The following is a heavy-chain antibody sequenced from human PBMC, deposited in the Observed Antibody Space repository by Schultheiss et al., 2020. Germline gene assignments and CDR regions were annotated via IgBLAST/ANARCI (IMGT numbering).Heavy chain of an antibody. CDR2: IRSKANSYAT. CDR1: GFTFSGSA. CDR3: TPHYYDSSGYSPMDY. Sequence: GGSLRLSCAASGFTFSGSAMHWVRQASGKGLEWVGRIRSKANSYATAYAASVKGRFTISRDDSKNTAYLQMNSLKTEDTAVYYCTPHYYDSSGYSPMDYWGQGTLVTVSA. D-gene: IGHD3-22*01. V-gene: IGHV3-73*01. J-gene: IGHJ4*02.